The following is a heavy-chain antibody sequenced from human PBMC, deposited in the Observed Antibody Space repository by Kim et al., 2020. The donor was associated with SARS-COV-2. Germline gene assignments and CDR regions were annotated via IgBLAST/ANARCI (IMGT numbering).Heavy chain of an antibody. J-gene: IGHJ5*02. CDR1: GGTFSSYA. D-gene: IGHD2-2*02. CDR3: ARGYCSSTSCYTGYWFDP. V-gene: IGHV1-69*04. Sequence: SVKVSCKASGGTFSSYAISWVRQAPGQGLAWMGRIIPILGIANYAQKFQGRVTLTADKSTSTAYMELSSLRSEDTAVYYCARGYCSSTSCYTGYWFDPWGQGTLVTVSS. CDR2: IIPILGIA.